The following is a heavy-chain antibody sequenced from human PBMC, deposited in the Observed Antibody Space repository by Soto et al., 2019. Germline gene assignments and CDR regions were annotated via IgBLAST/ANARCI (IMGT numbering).Heavy chain of an antibody. CDR1: GGSISRYY. Sequence: QVQLQESGPGLVKPSETLSLTCTVSGGSISRYYWSWIRQPPGKGLEWIGYIYYTGITNYNPSLKSRVAISVDTSKNQFSLNLSSVTPEDTAVYYCARGQWVVRNRFFDLWGRGTLFPVSS. D-gene: IGHD6-19*01. CDR3: ARGQWVVRNRFFDL. CDR2: IYYTGIT. V-gene: IGHV4-59*01. J-gene: IGHJ2*01.